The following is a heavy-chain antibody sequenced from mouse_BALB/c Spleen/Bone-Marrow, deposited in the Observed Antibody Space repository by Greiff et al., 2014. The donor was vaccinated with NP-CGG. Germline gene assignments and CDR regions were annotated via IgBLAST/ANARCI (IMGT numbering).Heavy chain of an antibody. CDR1: GFNIKDTY. Sequence: EVQLMESGAELVKPGASVKLSCTASGFNIKDTYIHWVKQRPEQGLEWIGRIDPANGNTKYDPKFQGKATITTDTSSNTAYLQPSSLTSEDTAVYYCAQGYDWAMDYWGQGTSVTVSS. CDR3: AQGYDWAMDY. D-gene: IGHD2-14*01. J-gene: IGHJ4*01. CDR2: IDPANGNT. V-gene: IGHV14-3*02.